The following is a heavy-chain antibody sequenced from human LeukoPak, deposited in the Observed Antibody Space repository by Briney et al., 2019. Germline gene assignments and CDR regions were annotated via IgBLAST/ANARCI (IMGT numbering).Heavy chain of an antibody. CDR1: GFTFSSYA. V-gene: IGHV3-33*08. CDR2: IWYDGSNK. Sequence: GGSLRLSCAASGFTFSSYAMHWVRQAPGEGLEWVAVIWYDGSNKYYADSVKGRFTISRDNSKNTLYLQMNSLRAKDTAVYYCARAESGMDVWGQGTTVTVSS. CDR3: ARAESGMDV. J-gene: IGHJ6*02.